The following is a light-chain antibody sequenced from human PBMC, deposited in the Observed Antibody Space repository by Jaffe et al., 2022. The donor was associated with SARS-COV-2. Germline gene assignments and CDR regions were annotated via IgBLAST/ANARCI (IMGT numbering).Light chain of an antibody. CDR1: SSNIGSTS. J-gene: IGLJ3*02. V-gene: IGLV1-47*01. CDR2: RNN. CDR3: AAWDDGLSGWV. Sequence: QSVLTQPPSASGTPGQRVTISCSGSSSNIGSTSVYWFHHLPGTAPKLLIHRNNQRPSGVPDRFSGSKSGTSASLAISGLRSEDEADYYCAAWDDGLSGWVFGGGTKLTVL.